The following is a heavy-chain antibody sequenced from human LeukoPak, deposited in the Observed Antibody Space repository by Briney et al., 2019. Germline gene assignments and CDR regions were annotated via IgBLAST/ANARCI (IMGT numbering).Heavy chain of an antibody. D-gene: IGHD2-15*01. J-gene: IGHJ4*02. CDR3: AKFRWSPPSSDY. CDR2: ISGSGGST. Sequence: GGSLRLSCAASGFTFSSYAMSWVRQAPGKGLEWVSTISGSGGSTYYADSVKGRFTISRDNSKNTLYLQMNSLGAEDTAVYSCAKFRWSPPSSDYWGQGTPVTVSS. CDR1: GFTFSSYA. V-gene: IGHV3-23*01.